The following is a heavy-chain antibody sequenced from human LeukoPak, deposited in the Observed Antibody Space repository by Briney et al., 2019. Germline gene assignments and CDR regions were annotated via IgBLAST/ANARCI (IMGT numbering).Heavy chain of an antibody. CDR3: AREGDTVVGEGFDY. D-gene: IGHD2-15*01. Sequence: SETLSLTCTVSGGSISSYYWSWIRQPPGKGLEWIGYIYYSGSTNYNPSLKSRVTISVDTSKNQFSLKLSSVTAADTAVYYCAREGDTVVGEGFDYWGQGTLVTASS. V-gene: IGHV4-59*12. CDR2: IYYSGST. CDR1: GGSISSYY. J-gene: IGHJ4*02.